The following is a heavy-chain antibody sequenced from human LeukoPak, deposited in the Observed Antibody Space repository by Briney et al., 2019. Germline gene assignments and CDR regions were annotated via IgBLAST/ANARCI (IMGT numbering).Heavy chain of an antibody. CDR1: GFTASSNY. J-gene: IGHJ1*01. Sequence: GESLRLSCAASGFTASSNYMSWVRQPPGKGLEWVSVIYSGGSTYYADSVKGRFTISRDNSKNTLYLQMNSLRAEDTAVYYCAKDSLYCSSTSCYGYFQHWGQGTLVTVSS. D-gene: IGHD2-2*01. CDR2: IYSGGST. CDR3: AKDSLYCSSTSCYGYFQH. V-gene: IGHV3-53*01.